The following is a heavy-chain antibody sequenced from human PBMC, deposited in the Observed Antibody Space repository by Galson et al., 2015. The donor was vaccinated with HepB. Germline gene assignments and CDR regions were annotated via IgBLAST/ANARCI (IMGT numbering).Heavy chain of an antibody. CDR3: AKDGEDSGYDGYYGMDV. CDR1: GFTFSSYG. J-gene: IGHJ6*02. D-gene: IGHD5-12*01. Sequence: SLRLSCAASGFTFSSYGMHWVRQAPGKGLEWVAVISYDGSNKYYADSVKGRFTISRDNSKNTLYLQMNSLRAEDTAVYYCAKDGEDSGYDGYYGMDVWGQGTTVTVSS. CDR2: ISYDGSNK. V-gene: IGHV3-30*18.